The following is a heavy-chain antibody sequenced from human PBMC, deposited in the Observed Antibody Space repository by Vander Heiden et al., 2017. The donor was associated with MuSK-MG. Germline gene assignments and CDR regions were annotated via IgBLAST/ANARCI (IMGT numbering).Heavy chain of an antibody. Sequence: EVQLVESGGGLVQQGGSLRLSCAASGFTLSQSSMNWVRQAPGKGVEWVAYISVSGTITYADSVKGRFTISRDNAQNSLYLQMNSLRAEDTAVFYCARSTGPLDIWGPGTLVTVSS. V-gene: IGHV3-48*04. CDR2: ISVSGTI. J-gene: IGHJ3*02. CDR1: GFTLSQSS. D-gene: IGHD2-8*02. CDR3: ARSTGPLDI.